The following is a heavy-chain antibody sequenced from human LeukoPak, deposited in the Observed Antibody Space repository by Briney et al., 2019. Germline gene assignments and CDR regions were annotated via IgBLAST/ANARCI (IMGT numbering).Heavy chain of an antibody. CDR2: INPDGNER. J-gene: IGHJ6*02. CDR1: GFSFSSYY. CDR3: TRDLAAVPGPRMDV. Sequence: GGSLRLSCAASGFSFSSYYMSWVRQAPGKGLEWVALINPDGNERYYVDSVKGRFTISRDNARNSLYLQMDSLRDDDKAMYFCTRDLAAVPGPRMDVWGQGTTVTVSS. V-gene: IGHV3-7*03. D-gene: IGHD6-19*01.